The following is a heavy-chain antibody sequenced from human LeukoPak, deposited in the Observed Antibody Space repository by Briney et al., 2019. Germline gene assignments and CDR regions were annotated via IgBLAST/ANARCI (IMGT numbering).Heavy chain of an antibody. CDR3: ARDPRSKGGDWGDFDY. J-gene: IGHJ4*02. V-gene: IGHV3-7*01. CDR2: INEDGSGK. CDR1: GFTFTTYW. Sequence: GGSLRLSCAASGFTFTTYWMSWVRQAPGKGLEWLANINEDGSGKYYVDSVKGRFTISRDNAKNSLYLQMNSLRAEDTAVYYCARDPRSKGGDWGDFDYWGQGTLVTVSS. D-gene: IGHD2-21*02.